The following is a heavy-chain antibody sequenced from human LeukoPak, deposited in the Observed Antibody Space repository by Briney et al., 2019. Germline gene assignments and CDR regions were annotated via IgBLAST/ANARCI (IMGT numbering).Heavy chain of an antibody. V-gene: IGHV1-46*01. CDR2: INPSGGST. CDR3: ARVKGGYSYGYGPDSDYYYYMDV. Sequence: GASVKVSCKASGYTFTSYYMHWVRQAPGQGLEWMGIINPSGGSTSYAQKFQGRVTMTRDMSTSTVYMELSSLRSEDTAVYYCARVKGGYSYGYGPDSDYYYYMDVWGKGTTVTVSS. CDR1: GYTFTSYY. J-gene: IGHJ6*03. D-gene: IGHD5-18*01.